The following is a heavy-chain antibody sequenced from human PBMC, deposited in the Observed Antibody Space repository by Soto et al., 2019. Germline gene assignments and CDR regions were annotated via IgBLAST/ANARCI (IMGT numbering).Heavy chain of an antibody. CDR2: ISGSGGST. D-gene: IGHD3-22*01. J-gene: IGHJ4*02. V-gene: IGHV3-23*01. CDR3: AKAYYYDSSGYYYKYYFDY. Sequence: HPGGSLRLSCAASGFTFSIYAMSWVRQAPGKGLEWVSAISGSGGSTYYADSVKGRFTISRDNSKNTLYLQMNSLRAEDTAVYYCAKAYYYDSSGYYYKYYFDYWGQGTLVTVSS. CDR1: GFTFSIYA.